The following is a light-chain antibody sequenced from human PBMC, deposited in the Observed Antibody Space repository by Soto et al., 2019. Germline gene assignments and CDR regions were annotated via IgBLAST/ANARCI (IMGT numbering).Light chain of an antibody. CDR2: AAS. CDR1: QGITNY. CDR3: QKYNSVPFA. J-gene: IGKJ3*01. V-gene: IGKV1-27*01. Sequence: DIQMTQSPSSLSASVGDRVTITCRASQGITNYLDWYQQKPGKVPKLLIYAASTLQSGVPSRFSGSGSGTDFTLTISSLQPEDVATYYCQKYNSVPFAFGPGTTVDIK.